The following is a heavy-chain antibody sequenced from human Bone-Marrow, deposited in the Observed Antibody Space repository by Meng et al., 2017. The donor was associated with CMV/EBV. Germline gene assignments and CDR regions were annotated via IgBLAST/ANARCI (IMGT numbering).Heavy chain of an antibody. Sequence: GESLKISCVASGFTFSSYAMSWVRQAPGKGLEWVSAISGSGGSTYYADSVKGRFTISRDNSKNSLYLQMNSLRAEDTAVYYCARTSMVYYYYGMDVWGQGTTVTVSS. V-gene: IGHV3-23*01. CDR3: ARTSMVYYYYGMDV. J-gene: IGHJ6*02. CDR2: ISGSGGST. D-gene: IGHD3-10*01. CDR1: GFTFSSYA.